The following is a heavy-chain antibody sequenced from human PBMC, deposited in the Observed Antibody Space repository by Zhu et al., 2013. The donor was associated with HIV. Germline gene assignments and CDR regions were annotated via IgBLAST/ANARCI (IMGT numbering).Heavy chain of an antibody. CDR1: GYSLTDYY. CDR3: ATLGNSYGMDV. CDR2: DHPYSLVTA. J-gene: IGHJ6*02. V-gene: IGHV1-69*01. Sequence: QVQLLQSGAEVKKPGASVRVSCKALGYSLTDYYIHWVRQAPGQGLEWMGGDHPYSLVTANYAQKFQGRVTITADESTSTAYMELSSLRSEDTAVYYCATLGNSYGMDVWGQGTTVTVSS. D-gene: IGHD1-7*01.